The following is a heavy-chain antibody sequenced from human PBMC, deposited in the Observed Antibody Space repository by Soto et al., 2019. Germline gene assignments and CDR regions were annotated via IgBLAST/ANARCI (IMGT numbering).Heavy chain of an antibody. CDR1: GFTFSSYA. V-gene: IGHV3-30*04. J-gene: IGHJ6*02. Sequence: GGSLRLSCAASGFTFSSYAMHWVRQAPGKGLEWVAVISYDGSNKYYADSVKGRFTISRDNSKNTLYLQMNSLRAEDTAVYYCARETHSSGWYYYYGMDVWGQGTTVTGSS. CDR3: ARETHSSGWYYYYGMDV. D-gene: IGHD6-19*01. CDR2: ISYDGSNK.